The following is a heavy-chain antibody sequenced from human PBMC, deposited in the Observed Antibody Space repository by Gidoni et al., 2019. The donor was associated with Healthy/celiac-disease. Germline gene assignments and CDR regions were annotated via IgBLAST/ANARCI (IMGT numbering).Heavy chain of an antibody. Sequence: QVQLQESGPGLVKPSETLSLTGTVPGGSISSYYWSWIRQPPGKGLEWIGYIYYSGSTNYNPSLKSRVTISVDTSKNQFSLKLSSVTAADTAVYYCARDRPAEGYYYYGMDVWGQGTTVTVSS. J-gene: IGHJ6*02. CDR3: ARDRPAEGYYYYGMDV. D-gene: IGHD6-6*01. CDR2: IYYSGST. V-gene: IGHV4-59*01. CDR1: GGSISSYY.